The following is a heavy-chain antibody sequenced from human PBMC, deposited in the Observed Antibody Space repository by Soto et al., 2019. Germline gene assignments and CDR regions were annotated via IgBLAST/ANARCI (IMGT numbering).Heavy chain of an antibody. V-gene: IGHV3-74*01. CDR3: VRVAYGDLGG. D-gene: IGHD4-17*01. J-gene: IGHJ4*02. CDR2: IKSDGSDT. CDR1: GFTFSSYW. Sequence: EVQLVESGGGLVQPGGSLRLSCAASGFTFSSYWMHWVRQAPGKGLVWVSRIKSDGSDTSYADSVKGRFTISRDNAKNTLYLQMSSLRAADTAVYYCVRVAYGDLGGCGQGTLVTVSS.